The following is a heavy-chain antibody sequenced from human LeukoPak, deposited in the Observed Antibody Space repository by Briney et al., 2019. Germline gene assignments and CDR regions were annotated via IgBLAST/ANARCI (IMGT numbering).Heavy chain of an antibody. D-gene: IGHD5-18*01. V-gene: IGHV3-21*04. CDR3: ARDRHTAMVYYYYYMDV. Sequence: GGSLRLSCAGSGFNFSNYSINWVRQAPGKGLEWVSSISPSSHYIYYADSVRGRFTISRDNARNSLYLQMNSLRDGDTAVYYCARDRHTAMVYYYYYMDVWGTGTTVTVSS. J-gene: IGHJ6*03. CDR2: ISPSSHYI. CDR1: GFNFSNYS.